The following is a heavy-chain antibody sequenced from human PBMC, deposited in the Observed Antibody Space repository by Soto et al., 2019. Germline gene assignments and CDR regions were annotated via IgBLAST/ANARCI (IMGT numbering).Heavy chain of an antibody. V-gene: IGHV3-21*01. CDR1: GFTFSSYS. D-gene: IGHD2-2*01. CDR2: ISSSSSYI. J-gene: IGHJ4*02. Sequence: GGSLRLSCAASGFTFSSYSMNWVRQAPGKGLEWVSSISSSSSYIYYADSVKGRFTISRDNAKNSLYLQMNSLRAEDTAVYYCARDVLPAARLDYWGQGTLVTVSS. CDR3: ARDVLPAARLDY.